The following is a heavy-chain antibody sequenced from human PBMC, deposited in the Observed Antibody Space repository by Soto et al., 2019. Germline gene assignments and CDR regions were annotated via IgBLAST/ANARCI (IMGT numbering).Heavy chain of an antibody. CDR2: IYWDDSK. CDR1: GFSLRTSGVG. J-gene: IGHJ5*02. V-gene: IGHV2-5*02. D-gene: IGHD3-10*01. Sequence: QIILKESGPTVVKPTQTLTLTCTFSGFSLRTSGVGVGWLRQPPGKPLEWLALIYWDDSKRYSPSLRFRLTITKDTSKNQVVLTMTNMDPVDTATYYCAHRRITVVGANWFDPWGQGTLVTVSS. CDR3: AHRRITVVGANWFDP.